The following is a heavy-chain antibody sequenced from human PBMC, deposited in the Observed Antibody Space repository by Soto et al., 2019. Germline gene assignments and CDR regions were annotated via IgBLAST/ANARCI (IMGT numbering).Heavy chain of an antibody. Sequence: QVQLMQSGAEVKKPGASVKVSCKASGNTFTNYYIHWVRQAPGQGLEWMGTINPSGGHTTYAQKFLGRVTMTRDTSTSTLYMELTGLGSEDTAVYYCARGGHVVVVTAAFDYWGQGTLVTVSS. J-gene: IGHJ4*02. D-gene: IGHD2-21*02. V-gene: IGHV1-46*01. CDR3: ARGGHVVVVTAAFDY. CDR2: INPSGGHT. CDR1: GNTFTNYY.